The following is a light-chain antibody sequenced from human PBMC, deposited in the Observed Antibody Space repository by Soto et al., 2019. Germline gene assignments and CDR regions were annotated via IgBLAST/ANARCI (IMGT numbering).Light chain of an antibody. Sequence: QAVVTQPPSAPASLGASVTLTCTLSSGYSNYKVDWYQQRPGKGPRFVMRVGTGGIVGSKGDGIPDRFSVLGSGLNRYLTIKNIQEEDESDYHCGADHGSGSNFVQVFGGGTKLTVL. CDR1: SGYSNYK. J-gene: IGLJ2*01. V-gene: IGLV9-49*01. CDR3: GADHGSGSNFVQV. CDR2: VGTGGIVG.